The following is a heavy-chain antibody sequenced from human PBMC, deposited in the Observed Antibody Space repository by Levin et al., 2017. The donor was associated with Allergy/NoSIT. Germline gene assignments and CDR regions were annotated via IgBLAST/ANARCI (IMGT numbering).Heavy chain of an antibody. J-gene: IGHJ5*02. CDR3: TTTYIAAAGNVHGWFDP. CDR2: IKSKTDGGTT. Sequence: GGSLRLSCAASGFTFSNAWMNWVRQAPGKGLEWVGRIKSKTDGGTTDYAAPVKGRFTISRDDSKNTLYLQMNSLKTEDTAVYYCTTTYIAAAGNVHGWFDPWGQGTLVTVSS. CDR1: GFTFSNAW. D-gene: IGHD6-13*01. V-gene: IGHV3-15*07.